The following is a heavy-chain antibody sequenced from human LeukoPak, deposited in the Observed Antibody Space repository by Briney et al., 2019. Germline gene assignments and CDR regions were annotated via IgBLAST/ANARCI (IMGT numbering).Heavy chain of an antibody. D-gene: IGHD6-19*01. CDR2: IYYSGST. J-gene: IGHJ4*02. CDR1: GTSITSYY. V-gene: IGHV4-59*01. Sequence: SETLSLTCTVSGTSITSYYWSWIRQPPGKGLQWIGYIYYSGSTNYNPSLKSRVTISVDTSQNQFSLKLSSVTTADTAVYYCARDRAVAAAVCYFDYWGQGTLVTVSS. CDR3: ARDRAVAAAVCYFDY.